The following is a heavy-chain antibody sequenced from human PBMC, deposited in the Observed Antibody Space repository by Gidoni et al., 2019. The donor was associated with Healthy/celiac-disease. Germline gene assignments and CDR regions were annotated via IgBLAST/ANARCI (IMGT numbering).Heavy chain of an antibody. CDR3: ASLGYCSGGSCYYGMDV. CDR2: ISSSSSYI. J-gene: IGHJ6*02. Sequence: EVQLVESGGGLVKPGGSLSLSCAASAFTFISSSMNWVRQDPGKGLEWVSSISSSSSYIYYADSVKGRFTISRDNAKNSLYLQMNSLRAEDTAVYYCASLGYCSGGSCYYGMDVWGQGTTVTVSS. D-gene: IGHD2-15*01. CDR1: AFTFISSS. V-gene: IGHV3-21*01.